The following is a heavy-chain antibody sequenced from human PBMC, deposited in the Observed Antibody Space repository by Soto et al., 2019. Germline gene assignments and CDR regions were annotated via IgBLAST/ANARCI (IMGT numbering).Heavy chain of an antibody. CDR2: ISSSSSYI. Sequence: PXGSLRLSCASSVFTFSSYSMNCVCHSPGKGLEWVSSISSSSSYIYYADSVKGRFTISRDNAKNSLYLQMNSLRAEDTAVYYCARDRWSGYEEMAPFDYWGQGTLVTGSS. J-gene: IGHJ4*02. CDR1: VFTFSSYS. CDR3: ARDRWSGYEEMAPFDY. V-gene: IGHV3-21*01. D-gene: IGHD5-12*01.